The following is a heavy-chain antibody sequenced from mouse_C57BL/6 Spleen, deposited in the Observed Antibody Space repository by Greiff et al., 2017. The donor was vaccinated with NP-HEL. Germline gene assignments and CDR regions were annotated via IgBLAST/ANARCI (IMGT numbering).Heavy chain of an antibody. J-gene: IGHJ3*01. D-gene: IGHD1-1*01. V-gene: IGHV1-9*01. CDR3: ASGPLTEGFAY. CDR1: GYTFTGYW. CDR2: ILPGSGST. Sequence: VQRVESGAELMKPGASVKLSCKATGYTFTGYWIEWVKQRPGHGLEWIGEILPGSGSTNYNEKFKGKATFTADTSSNTAYMQLSSLTTEDSAIYYCASGPLTEGFAYWGQGTLVTVSA.